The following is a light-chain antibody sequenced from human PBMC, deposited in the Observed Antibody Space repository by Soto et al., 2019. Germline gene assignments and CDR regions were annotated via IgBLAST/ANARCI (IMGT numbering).Light chain of an antibody. Sequence: QSALTQPASVSGSPRQSITISCTGTSSDVGGYNYVSWYQQHPGKAPKLVIYEVTKRPSGVSNRFSGSKSGNTASLTISGLQAEDEADYYCSSYTSSSTVVFGGGTKLTVL. J-gene: IGLJ2*01. CDR3: SSYTSSSTVV. CDR2: EVT. V-gene: IGLV2-14*01. CDR1: SSDVGGYNY.